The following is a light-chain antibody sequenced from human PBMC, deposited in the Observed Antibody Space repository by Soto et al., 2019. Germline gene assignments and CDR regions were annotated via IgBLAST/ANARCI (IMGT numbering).Light chain of an antibody. V-gene: IGKV3-15*01. CDR3: QQYNNWPLT. CDR1: QSVSSS. J-gene: IGKJ5*01. Sequence: EIVMTQSPATLSVSPGERATLSCRASQSVSSSLAWYQQKPGQVPRLLIYGASTRATGVPARFSGSGSGTEFTLTISSLQSEDFAVYYCQQYNNWPLTFGQGTRLEIK. CDR2: GAS.